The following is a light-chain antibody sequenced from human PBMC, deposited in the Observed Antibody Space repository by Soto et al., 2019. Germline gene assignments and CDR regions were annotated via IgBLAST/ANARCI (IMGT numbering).Light chain of an antibody. CDR3: QQSYTSPPWT. V-gene: IGKV1-39*01. J-gene: IGKJ1*01. CDR2: RAS. CDR1: QIISTY. Sequence: DIQMTQSPSSLSASVVGRVTISCRASQIISTYLNWYQQKPGTAPRLLISRASSVKSGVPPRFSGSGSGRDFTLTISSLRPEDIATYFCQQSYTSPPWTCGQGTKGDIK.